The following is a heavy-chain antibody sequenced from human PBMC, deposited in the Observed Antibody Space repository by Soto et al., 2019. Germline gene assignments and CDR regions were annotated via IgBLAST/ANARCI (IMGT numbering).Heavy chain of an antibody. V-gene: IGHV3-21*01. D-gene: IGHD2-21*02. CDR3: ARDISNAVVTPDWFDP. J-gene: IGHJ5*02. Sequence: EVQLVESGGGLVKPGGSLRLSCAASGFTFSRYSMNWVRQAPGKGLEWVSSISSSSSYIYYADSVKGRFTISRDNAKNSLYLQMNSLRAEDTAVYYCARDISNAVVTPDWFDPLGQGTLVTVSS. CDR2: ISSSSSYI. CDR1: GFTFSRYS.